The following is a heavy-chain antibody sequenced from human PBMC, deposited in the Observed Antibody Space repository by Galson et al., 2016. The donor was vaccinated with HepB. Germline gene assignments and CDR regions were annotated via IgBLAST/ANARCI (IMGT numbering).Heavy chain of an antibody. CDR2: IYHTGTS. CDR1: GASISDSNW. D-gene: IGHD2-2*01. CDR3: ARAAIIPGARMVFDP. V-gene: IGHV4-4*02. Sequence: ETLSLTCDVSGASISDSNWWTWVRQVPGKGLEWIGEIYHTGTSNNNPFLNSRFTLSVDKSRNQFSLNITSVAAADTAVYYCARAAIIPGARMVFDPWGQGTLVTVSS. J-gene: IGHJ5*02.